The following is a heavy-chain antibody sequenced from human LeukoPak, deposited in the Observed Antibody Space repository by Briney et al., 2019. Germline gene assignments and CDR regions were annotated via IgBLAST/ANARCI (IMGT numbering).Heavy chain of an antibody. CDR3: AKASPYYGSGSFDY. J-gene: IGHJ4*02. CDR2: IRYDGSNK. CDR1: GFTFSSYG. D-gene: IGHD3-10*01. Sequence: GGSLRLSCAASGFTFSSYGMHWVRQAPGKGLEWVAFIRYDGSNKYYADSVEGRFTISRDNSKNTLYLQMNSLRAEDTAVYYCAKASPYYGSGSFDYWGQGTLVTVSS. V-gene: IGHV3-30*02.